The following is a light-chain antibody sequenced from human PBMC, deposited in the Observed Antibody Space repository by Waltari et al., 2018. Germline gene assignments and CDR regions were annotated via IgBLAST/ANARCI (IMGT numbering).Light chain of an antibody. CDR2: EVS. V-gene: IGLV2-14*01. CDR3: SSHTATVPHV. CDR1: RNDVGGYGY. Sequence: QSALTQPASVSGSPGQSITISCTGTRNDVGGYGYVSWYQQYPGKAPKLIIYEVSYRPSGISTRFSGSKSGNTASLTISGLQAEDEAEYYCSSHTATVPHVFGTGTRVTVV. J-gene: IGLJ1*01.